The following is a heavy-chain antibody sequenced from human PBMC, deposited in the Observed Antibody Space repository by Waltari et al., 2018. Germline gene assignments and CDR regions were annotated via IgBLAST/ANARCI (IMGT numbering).Heavy chain of an antibody. J-gene: IGHJ4*02. D-gene: IGHD7-27*01. V-gene: IGHV1-2*02. Sequence: VELVQSGPDVKHPGVSLKVSCKVFEIRGTGNYMPWVRQTPGEGLAWMGWVNANSGGTLYAQKFQGRVTVTGDTSTRTVYMELSSLTSDDTAVYYCARHWVGKRRPFDSWGQGTLVIVSS. CDR1: EIRGTGNY. CDR2: VNANSGGT. CDR3: ARHWVGKRRPFDS.